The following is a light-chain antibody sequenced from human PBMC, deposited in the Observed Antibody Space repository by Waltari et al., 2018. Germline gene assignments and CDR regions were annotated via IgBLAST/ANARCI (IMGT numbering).Light chain of an antibody. J-gene: IGLJ3*02. CDR1: NLGSKS. Sequence: SYVLTQPPSVSVAPGKTARITCGGNNLGSKSVHWYQQKPGQAPVLVVYDDSARPSGIPERFSGSNSGNTATLTISRVEAGDEADYYCQVWDSSSDHSWVFGGGTKLTVL. CDR3: QVWDSSSDHSWV. V-gene: IGLV3-21*03. CDR2: DDS.